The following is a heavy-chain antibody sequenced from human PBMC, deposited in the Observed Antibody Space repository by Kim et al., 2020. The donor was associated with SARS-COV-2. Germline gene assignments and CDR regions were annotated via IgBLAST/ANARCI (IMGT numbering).Heavy chain of an antibody. D-gene: IGHD3-9*01. CDR3: ARGTHSDYDILTGSNKPAFDY. Sequence: SETLSLTCAVYGGSFSAYYWSWIRQPPGKGLEWIGEINHSGSTNYNPSLKSRVTISVDTSKNQFSLKLSSVTAADTAVYYCARGTHSDYDILTGSNKPAFDYWGQGTLVTVSS. J-gene: IGHJ4*02. CDR2: INHSGST. V-gene: IGHV4-34*01. CDR1: GGSFSAYY.